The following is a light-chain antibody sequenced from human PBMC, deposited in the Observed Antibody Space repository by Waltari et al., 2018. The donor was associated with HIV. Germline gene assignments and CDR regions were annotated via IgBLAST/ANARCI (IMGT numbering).Light chain of an antibody. V-gene: IGLV1-44*01. CDR2: NNN. J-gene: IGLJ2*01. CDR1: SSNTGSNT. Sequence: QSVLTQPPSASGTPGQRVTISCSGSSSNTGSNTVSWYRQLPGTAPKLLMYNNNQRPSGVPDRFSGSKSGTSASLAISGLQSEDEANYYCAAWDDSLNGVVFGGGTKLTVL. CDR3: AAWDDSLNGVV.